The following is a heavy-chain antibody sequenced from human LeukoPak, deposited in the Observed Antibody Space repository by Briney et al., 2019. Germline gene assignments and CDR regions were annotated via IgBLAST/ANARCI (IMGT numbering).Heavy chain of an antibody. V-gene: IGHV1-18*01. CDR2: MNPNSGNT. J-gene: IGHJ4*02. Sequence: ASVKVSCKASGYTFTSYDINWVRQATGQGLEWMGWMNPNSGNTNYAQKLQGRVTMTTDTSTSTAYMELRSLRSDDTAVYYCARDYALEYSSSSGNYWGQGTLVTVSS. D-gene: IGHD6-6*01. CDR3: ARDYALEYSSSSGNY. CDR1: GYTFTSYD.